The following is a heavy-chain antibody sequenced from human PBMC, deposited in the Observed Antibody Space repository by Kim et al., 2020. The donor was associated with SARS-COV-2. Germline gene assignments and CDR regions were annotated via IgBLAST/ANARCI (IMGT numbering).Heavy chain of an antibody. CDR2: ISGSGGST. CDR1: GFTFSSYA. Sequence: GGSLRLSCAASGFTFSSYAMSWVRQAPGKGLEWVSAISGSGGSTYYADSVKGRFTISRDNSKNTLYLQMNSLRAEDTAVYYCAKASITIFGVVISHYYYYYMDVWGKGPRSPSP. J-gene: IGHJ6*03. V-gene: IGHV3-23*01. D-gene: IGHD3-3*01. CDR3: AKASITIFGVVISHYYYYYMDV.